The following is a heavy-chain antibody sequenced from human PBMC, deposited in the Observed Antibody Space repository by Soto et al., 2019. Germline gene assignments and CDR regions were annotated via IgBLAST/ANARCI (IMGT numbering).Heavy chain of an antibody. V-gene: IGHV3-33*01. CDR3: ARVEVSQYYYYGMDV. CDR1: GFTFSSYG. CDR2: IWYDGSTK. Sequence: GGSLRLSCAASGFTFSSYGMHWVRQAPGKGLEWVAVIWYDGSTKYYADSVKGRFTISRDNSKNTLYLQMNSLRAEDTAVYYCARVEVSQYYYYGMDVWGQGTTVTVSS. J-gene: IGHJ6*02.